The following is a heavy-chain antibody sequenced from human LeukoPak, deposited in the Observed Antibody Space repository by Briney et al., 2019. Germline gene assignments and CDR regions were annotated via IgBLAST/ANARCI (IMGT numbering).Heavy chain of an antibody. CDR1: GGSISSYY. Sequence: SETLSLTCTVSGGSISSYYWSWIRQPPGKGLEWIGYIYYSGSTNYNPSLKSRVTISVDTSKNQFSLKLSSVTAADTAVYYCARLPGYNGYVASFFFDYWGQGTLVTVSS. J-gene: IGHJ4*02. CDR2: IYYSGST. CDR3: ARLPGYNGYVASFFFDY. V-gene: IGHV4-59*08. D-gene: IGHD5-12*01.